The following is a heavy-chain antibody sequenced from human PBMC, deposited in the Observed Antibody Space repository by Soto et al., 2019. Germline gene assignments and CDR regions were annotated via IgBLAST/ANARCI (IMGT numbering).Heavy chain of an antibody. J-gene: IGHJ6*02. V-gene: IGHV1-69*13. D-gene: IGHD3-3*01. CDR2: IIPIFGTA. CDR1: GGTFSSYA. CDR3: ARSLRFLEWLPYYYYGMDV. Sequence: SVKVSCKASGGTFSSYAISWVRQAPGQGLEWMGGIIPIFGTANYAQKFQGRVTITADESTSTGYMELSSLRSEDTAVYYCARSLRFLEWLPYYYYGMDVWGQGTTVTVSS.